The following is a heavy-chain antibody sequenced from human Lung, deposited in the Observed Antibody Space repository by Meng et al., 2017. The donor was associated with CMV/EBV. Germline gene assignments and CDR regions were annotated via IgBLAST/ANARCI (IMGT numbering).Heavy chain of an antibody. D-gene: IGHD7-27*01. J-gene: IGHJ6*02. CDR2: IYYSGST. CDR1: GGSISSDDHY. Sequence: SXTLSLXCTVTGGSISSDDHYWSWIRQTPGKGLEWIGYIYYSGSTYYIPSLKSRVIMSVDTSKNHFSLNLKSMTAADTAVYYCARDRQHWALGRFYGLDVWGRGXPVTVSS. V-gene: IGHV4-30-4*02. CDR3: ARDRQHWALGRFYGLDV.